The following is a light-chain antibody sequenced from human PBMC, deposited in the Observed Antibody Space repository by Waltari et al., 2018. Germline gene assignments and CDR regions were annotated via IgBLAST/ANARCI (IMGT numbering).Light chain of an antibody. V-gene: IGLV2-14*03. CDR2: AVT. CDR3: SSYATASALMV. Sequence: QSALTQPASVSGSLGQSVTISCTGSPTDLGTYEYVSWYQHPPGKAPKLIIFAVTNRPSGISTRFSGSKSGDTASLTISALQAEDEADYHCSSYATASALMVFGGGTRLTVL. J-gene: IGLJ2*01. CDR1: PTDLGTYEY.